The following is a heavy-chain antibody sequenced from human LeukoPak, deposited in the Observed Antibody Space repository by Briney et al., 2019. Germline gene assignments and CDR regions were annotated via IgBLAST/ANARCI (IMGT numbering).Heavy chain of an antibody. CDR3: ARQGDYGDPPYFAY. CDR2: IYWDDDK. Sequence: ASGPTLVKPTQTLTLTCSFSGFSLKTRGVGVAWLRQPPGKSLESLALIYWDDDKRYSPSLRSRLTITKDTSKNQVVLTLTNMDPLDTATYYCARQGDYGDPPYFAYWGQGTLVTVSS. D-gene: IGHD4-17*01. J-gene: IGHJ4*02. CDR1: GFSLKTRGVG. V-gene: IGHV2-5*02.